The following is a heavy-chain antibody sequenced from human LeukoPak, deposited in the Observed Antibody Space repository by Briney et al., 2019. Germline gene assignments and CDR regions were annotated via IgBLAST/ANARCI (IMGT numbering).Heavy chain of an antibody. CDR1: GGSISSGGYY. CDR2: IYYSGST. Sequence: SQTLSLTCTVSGGSISSGGYYSSWIRQHPGKGLEWIGYIYYSGSTYYNPSLRSRVAISVDTSKNQFSLKLSSVTAADTAVYYFARDSSVSGTYYSRYFDYWGQGTLVTVSS. D-gene: IGHD3-10*01. CDR3: ARDSSVSGTYYSRYFDY. J-gene: IGHJ4*02. V-gene: IGHV4-31*03.